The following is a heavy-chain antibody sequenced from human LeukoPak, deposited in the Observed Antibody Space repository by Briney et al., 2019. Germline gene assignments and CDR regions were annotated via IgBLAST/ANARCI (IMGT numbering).Heavy chain of an antibody. Sequence: SETLSLTCADSGGSISSGGYSWSWIRQPPGKGLEWIAYIYHSGSTYYNPSLKSRVTISVDRSKNQFSLKLSSVTAADTAVYYCARGRRGIAVATWGQGTLVTVSS. CDR2: IYHSGST. D-gene: IGHD6-19*01. CDR1: GGSISSGGYS. CDR3: ARGRRGIAVAT. V-gene: IGHV4-30-2*01. J-gene: IGHJ4*02.